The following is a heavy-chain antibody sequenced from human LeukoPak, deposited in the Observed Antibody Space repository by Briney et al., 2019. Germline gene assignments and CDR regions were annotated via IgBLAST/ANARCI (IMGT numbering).Heavy chain of an antibody. D-gene: IGHD2-15*01. CDR3: ARGSWDPHFDY. Sequence: GGSLRLSCAASGFTFSDYNMHWVRQAPGTGLEWVSYISISSNTIYYADSVKGRFTISRDNSKNTLYLQMNSLRAEDTAVYYCARGSWDPHFDYWGQGTLVTVSS. CDR2: ISISSNTI. CDR1: GFTFSDYN. V-gene: IGHV3-48*01. J-gene: IGHJ4*02.